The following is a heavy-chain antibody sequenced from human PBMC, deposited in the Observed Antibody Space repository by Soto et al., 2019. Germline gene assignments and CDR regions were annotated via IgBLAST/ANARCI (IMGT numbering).Heavy chain of an antibody. CDR1: GGTFSSYA. D-gene: IGHD2-2*01. CDR2: IIPIFGTA. J-gene: IGHJ6*02. Sequence: SVKVSCKASGGTFSSYAISWVRQAPGQGLEWMGGIIPIFGTANYAQKFQGRVTITADESTSTAYMELSSLRSEDTAVYYCASSTSFRTYYYGMDVWGQGTTVTVSS. CDR3: ASSTSFRTYYYGMDV. V-gene: IGHV1-69*13.